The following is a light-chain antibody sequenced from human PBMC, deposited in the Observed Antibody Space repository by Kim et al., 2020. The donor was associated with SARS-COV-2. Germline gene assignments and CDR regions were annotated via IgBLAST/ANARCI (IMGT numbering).Light chain of an antibody. V-gene: IGKV1-16*02. CDR1: QGIGNY. CDR2: AAS. Sequence: AFVGDRVTITCRASQGIGNYLAWFQQKPGKAPTSLIYAASSLQRGVPSKFSGSGSGTDFTLTINSLQPEDFATYYCQQYSRYPLTFGGGTKVDIK. J-gene: IGKJ4*01. CDR3: QQYSRYPLT.